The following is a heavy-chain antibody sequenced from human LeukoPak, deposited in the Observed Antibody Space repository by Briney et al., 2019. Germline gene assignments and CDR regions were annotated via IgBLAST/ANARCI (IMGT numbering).Heavy chain of an antibody. CDR2: INPNSGGT. J-gene: IGHJ4*02. CDR3: ARFLSKQQLSDY. Sequence: ASVKVSCKASGYTFTGYYMHWVRQAPGQGLEWMGWINPNSGGTNYAQKFQGRVTMTRDTSISTAYMELSRLRSDDTAVYYCARFLSKQQLSDYWGQGTLVTVPS. D-gene: IGHD6-13*01. V-gene: IGHV1-2*02. CDR1: GYTFTGYY.